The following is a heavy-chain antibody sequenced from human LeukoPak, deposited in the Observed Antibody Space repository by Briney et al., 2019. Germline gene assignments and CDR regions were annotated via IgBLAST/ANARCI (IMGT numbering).Heavy chain of an antibody. V-gene: IGHV1-18*01. CDR3: ARDIVVVPAALDAFDI. D-gene: IGHD2-2*01. Sequence: ASVKVSCKASGYTLTSYGISWVRQAPGQGLEWMGWISAYNGNTNYAQKLQGRVTMTTDTSTSTAYMELRSLRSDDTAVYYCARDIVVVPAALDAFDIWGQGTMVTVSS. CDR1: GYTLTSYG. CDR2: ISAYNGNT. J-gene: IGHJ3*02.